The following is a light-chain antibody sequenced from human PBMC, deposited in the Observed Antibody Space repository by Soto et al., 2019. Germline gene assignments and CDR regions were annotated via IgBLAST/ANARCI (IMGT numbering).Light chain of an antibody. Sequence: DIQMTQSPSSLSASVGDRVTITCRASQSITIYLNWYQQKPGKAPKLLIYAASTLESGVSSRFSGRGSGTEFTLTINSLQPEDFATYYCQQYKSYLRTFGQGTKVDIK. J-gene: IGKJ1*01. CDR3: QQYKSYLRT. CDR1: QSITIY. V-gene: IGKV1-5*01. CDR2: AAS.